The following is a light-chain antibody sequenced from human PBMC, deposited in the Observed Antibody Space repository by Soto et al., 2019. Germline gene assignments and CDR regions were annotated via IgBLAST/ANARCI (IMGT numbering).Light chain of an antibody. CDR1: SSDVGGYNY. J-gene: IGLJ2*01. CDR3: SSYTSSSTLV. CDR2: DVS. V-gene: IGLV2-14*01. Sequence: QSVLTQPASVSGSPGQSITISCTGTSSDVGGYNYVSWYQQHPGKAPKLMIYDVSNRPSGVSNRFSSSKSGNTAYLTISGLQAEDEADYYCSSYTSSSTLVFGGGTKLTVL.